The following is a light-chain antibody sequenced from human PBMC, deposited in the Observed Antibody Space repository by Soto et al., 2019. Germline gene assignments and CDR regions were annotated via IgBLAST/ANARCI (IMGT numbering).Light chain of an antibody. CDR3: QSYDSSFVG. CDR1: SGSIANNY. V-gene: IGLV6-57*04. Sequence: NFMLTQPHSVSESPGKTVTISCTRSSGSIANNYMQWYQQRPGSAPTTVIFENNQRPSGVPDRFSGSTDGSSNSASLTISGLQTEDEADYSCQSYDSSFVGFGGGTKVTVL. CDR2: ENN. J-gene: IGLJ2*01.